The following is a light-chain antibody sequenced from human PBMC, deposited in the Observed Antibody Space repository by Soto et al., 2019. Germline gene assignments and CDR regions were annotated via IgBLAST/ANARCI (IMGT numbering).Light chain of an antibody. V-gene: IGKV1D-13*01. J-gene: IGKJ3*01. Sequence: AIQLTQSPSSLSASVGDRVTITCRASQGISSALAWYQQKPGKAPKLLIYDASSLESGVPSRFSGSGSGTDFTLTISSLQPEDFATYYCQQFNNYPRIFTFGTGTKVDIK. CDR1: QGISSA. CDR2: DAS. CDR3: QQFNNYPRIFT.